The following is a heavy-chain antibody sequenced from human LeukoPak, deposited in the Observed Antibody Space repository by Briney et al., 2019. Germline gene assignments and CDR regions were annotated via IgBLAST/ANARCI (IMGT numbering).Heavy chain of an antibody. D-gene: IGHD1-26*01. CDR3: ARSRGEWEPFDD. CDR1: GFTFSSYG. CDR2: ISYDRSNK. V-gene: IGHV3-30*03. Sequence: QPGRCLRLSCAASGFTFSSYGMHWVRQAPGKGLEWVAVISYDRSNKYYADSVKGRFTISRDNSKNTLYLQMNSLRAEDTAVYYCARSRGEWEPFDDWGQGTLVTVSS. J-gene: IGHJ4*02.